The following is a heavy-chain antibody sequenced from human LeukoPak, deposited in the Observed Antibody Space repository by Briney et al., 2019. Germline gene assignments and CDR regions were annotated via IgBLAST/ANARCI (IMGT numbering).Heavy chain of an antibody. CDR1: GFTFSSYS. Sequence: GGSLRLSCAASGFTFSSYSMTWVRQAPGKGLEWVSSISASGDTTYYADSVKGRFSISRDNSKSSLYLQMTSLRAEDTAVYSCARSLINTIRSGFDSWGQGALVTVSS. V-gene: IGHV3-23*01. J-gene: IGHJ4*02. CDR2: ISASGDTT. D-gene: IGHD3-3*01. CDR3: ARSLINTIRSGFDS.